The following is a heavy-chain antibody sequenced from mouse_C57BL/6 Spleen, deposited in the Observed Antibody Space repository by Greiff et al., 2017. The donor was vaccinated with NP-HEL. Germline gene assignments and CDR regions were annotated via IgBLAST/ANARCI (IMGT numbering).Heavy chain of an antibody. CDR2: ISSGGSYT. CDR1: GFTFSSYG. D-gene: IGHD1-1*01. Sequence: EVMLVESGGDLVKPGGSLKLSCAASGFTFSSYGMSWVRQTPDKRLEWVATISSGGSYTYYPDSVKGRFTISRDNAKNTLYLQMSSLKSEDTAMYYCARHRITTVVAPMDYWGQGTSVTVSS. J-gene: IGHJ4*01. CDR3: ARHRITTVVAPMDY. V-gene: IGHV5-6*01.